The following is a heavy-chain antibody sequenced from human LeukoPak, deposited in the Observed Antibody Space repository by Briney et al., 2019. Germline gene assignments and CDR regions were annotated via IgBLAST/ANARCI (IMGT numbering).Heavy chain of an antibody. CDR1: GGSISGYY. J-gene: IGHJ5*02. CDR3: ARSLGITFGGIIVAGFDP. CDR2: IYYSGST. Sequence: SETLSLTCTVSGGSISGYYWNWIRQPPGKGLEWIGYIYYSGSTNYNPSLKSRVTISVDTSKNQFSLKLSSVTAADTAVYYCARSLGITFGGIIVAGFDPWGQGTLVTVSS. D-gene: IGHD3-16*02. V-gene: IGHV4-59*01.